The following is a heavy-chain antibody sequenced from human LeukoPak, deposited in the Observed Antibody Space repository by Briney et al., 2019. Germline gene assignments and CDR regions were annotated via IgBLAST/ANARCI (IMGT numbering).Heavy chain of an antibody. D-gene: IGHD3-22*01. Sequence: ASVKVSCKASGYTFTGYYMHWVRQAPGQGLEWMGRINPNSGGTNYAQKFQGRVTMTRDTSISTAYMELSRLRSDDTAVYYCARGLFYYDSSGYHYMEDYWGQGTLVTVSS. J-gene: IGHJ4*02. V-gene: IGHV1-2*06. CDR2: INPNSGGT. CDR1: GYTFTGYY. CDR3: ARGLFYYDSSGYHYMEDY.